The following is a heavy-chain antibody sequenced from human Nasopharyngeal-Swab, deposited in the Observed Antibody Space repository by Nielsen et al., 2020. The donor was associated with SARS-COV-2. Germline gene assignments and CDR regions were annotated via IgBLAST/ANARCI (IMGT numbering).Heavy chain of an antibody. CDR1: GFTFTSSA. CDR3: AADLQTTMAHWYFDL. V-gene: IGHV1-58*01. CDR2: IVVGSGYT. D-gene: IGHD1/OR15-1a*01. J-gene: IGHJ2*01. Sequence: SVKVPCKASGFTFTSSAVQWVRQARGQRLEWIGWIVVGSGYTNYAQKFQERVTITRDMSTSTAYMEVSSLRSEDTAVYFCAADLQTTMAHWYFDLWGRGTLVTVSS.